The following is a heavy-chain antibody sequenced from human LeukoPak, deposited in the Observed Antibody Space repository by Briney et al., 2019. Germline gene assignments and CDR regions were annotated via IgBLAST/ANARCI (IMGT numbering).Heavy chain of an antibody. CDR3: ARVGATEIYYYYYMDV. Sequence: SETLSLTCTVSGGSISSSSYYWGWIRQPPGKGLEWIGSIYYSGSTYYNPSLKSRVTISVDTSKNQFSLKLSSVTAADTAVYYCARVGATEIYYYYYMDVWGKGTTVTVSS. J-gene: IGHJ6*03. V-gene: IGHV4-39*07. CDR1: GGSISSSSYY. D-gene: IGHD1-26*01. CDR2: IYYSGST.